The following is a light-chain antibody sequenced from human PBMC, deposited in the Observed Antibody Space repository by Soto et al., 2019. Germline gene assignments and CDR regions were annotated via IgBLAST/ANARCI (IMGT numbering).Light chain of an antibody. CDR2: DVS. J-gene: IGKJ1*01. V-gene: IGKV3-20*01. Sequence: EIVLTQSPGTLSLSPGERATLSCRSSHSVSSNYLAWYQQKPGHAPRLLIYDVSSMATGIPDRFSGSGSGTDFTLTIRRLEPVDFAVYYCQQYGISPTFGQGTKVEIK. CDR1: HSVSSNY. CDR3: QQYGISPT.